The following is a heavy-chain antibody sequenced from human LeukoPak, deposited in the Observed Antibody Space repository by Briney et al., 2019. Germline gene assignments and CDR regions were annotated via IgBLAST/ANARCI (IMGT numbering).Heavy chain of an antibody. D-gene: IGHD3-3*01. V-gene: IGHV3-30*02. Sequence: PGGSLRLSCVASGFTFSDYDMHWVRQDPGTGLEWVASMRDDGRQTYYAGSVKGRFTISGDNSMNTLYLQINSLMDEDTAIYYGAKDIGRGICGGAYDAFHVWGQGTMVTVSS. J-gene: IGHJ3*01. CDR3: AKDIGRGICGGAYDAFHV. CDR2: MRDDGRQT. CDR1: GFTFSDYD.